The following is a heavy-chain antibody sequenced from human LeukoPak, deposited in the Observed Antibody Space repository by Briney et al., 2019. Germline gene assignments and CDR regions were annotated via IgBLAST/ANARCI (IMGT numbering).Heavy chain of an antibody. Sequence: PGGSPRLSCAASGFTFSSYAMSWVRQAPGKGLQWVSAISRGGDSPYYADSVKGRFTISRDNSRNTLYLQMNSLRAEDTAIYYCAKEVYGSGPYYLDYWGQGTLVTVSS. CDR3: AKEVYGSGPYYLDY. CDR2: ISRGGDSP. V-gene: IGHV3-23*01. CDR1: GFTFSSYA. J-gene: IGHJ4*02. D-gene: IGHD3-10*01.